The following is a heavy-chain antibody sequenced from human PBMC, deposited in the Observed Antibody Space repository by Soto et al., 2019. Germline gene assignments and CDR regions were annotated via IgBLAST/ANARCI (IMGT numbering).Heavy chain of an antibody. Sequence: GASVKVSCKASGYSFTDYHIHGVREAPGQGLEWLGRINPNSGGTSTAQKFQGWVTMTRDRSISTVYMELTRLRSDDTAVYFCARGHSTDCSNGVCSFFYNHEMDVWGQGTTVTVSS. CDR3: ARGHSTDCSNGVCSFFYNHEMDV. CDR2: INPNSGGT. J-gene: IGHJ6*02. CDR1: GYSFTDYH. V-gene: IGHV1-2*04. D-gene: IGHD2-8*01.